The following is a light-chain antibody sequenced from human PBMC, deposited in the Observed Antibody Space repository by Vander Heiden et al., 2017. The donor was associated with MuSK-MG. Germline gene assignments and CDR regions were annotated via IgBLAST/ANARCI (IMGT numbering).Light chain of an antibody. Sequence: EIVLTQSPGTLSLSPGERATLSCRASQSVSSSYLAWYQQKPGLAPRLLISDASSRATGIPHRFSGGGSGTDFTLTISRLEPEDFAVYYCQQYGPSPGTFGQGTKVEI. CDR2: DAS. CDR3: QQYGPSPGT. CDR1: QSVSSSY. V-gene: IGKV3-20*01. J-gene: IGKJ1*01.